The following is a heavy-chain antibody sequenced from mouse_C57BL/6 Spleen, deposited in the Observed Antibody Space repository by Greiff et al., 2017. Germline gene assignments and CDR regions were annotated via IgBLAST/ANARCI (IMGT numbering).Heavy chain of an antibody. V-gene: IGHV1-15*01. CDR3: TPRATQATAWLAY. D-gene: IGHD3-1*01. Sequence: VQLQQSGAELVRPGASVTLSCKASGYTFTDYEMHWVKQTPVHGLEWIGAIDPETGGTAYNQKFKGKAILTADKSSSTAYMELRSLTSEDSAVYYCTPRATQATAWLAYWGQGTLVTVSA. CDR2: IDPETGGT. CDR1: GYTFTDYE. J-gene: IGHJ3*01.